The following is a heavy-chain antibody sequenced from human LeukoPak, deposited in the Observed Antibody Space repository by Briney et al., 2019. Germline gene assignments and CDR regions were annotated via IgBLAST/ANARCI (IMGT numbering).Heavy chain of an antibody. D-gene: IGHD3-10*01. Sequence: SETLSLTCTVSGGSISSSSYYWGWIRQPPGKGLEWIGSIYYSGSTYYNPSLKSRVTISVDTSKNQFSLKLSSVTAADTAVYYCARHLYYYGSGSYHYYYYYYMDVWGKGTTATVSS. J-gene: IGHJ6*03. V-gene: IGHV4-39*01. CDR1: GGSISSSSYY. CDR2: IYYSGST. CDR3: ARHLYYYGSGSYHYYYYYYMDV.